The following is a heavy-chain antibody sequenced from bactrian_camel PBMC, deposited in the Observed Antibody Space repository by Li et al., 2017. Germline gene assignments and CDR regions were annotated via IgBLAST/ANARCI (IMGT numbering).Heavy chain of an antibody. D-gene: IGHD5*01. V-gene: IGHV3S1*01. CDR2: IDADGSRT. CDR3: AALDDPGVASFQCPTDEYNY. Sequence: HVQLVESGGGSVQPGGSLRLSCAASGFTASRYCLAWFRQAPGMEREGVAAIDADGSRTDYHWSVKSRFTISRDNAKNTLYLQMNSLKLEDTAMYYCAALDDPGVASFQCPTDEYNYWGQGTQVTVS. J-gene: IGHJ4*01. CDR1: GFTASRYC.